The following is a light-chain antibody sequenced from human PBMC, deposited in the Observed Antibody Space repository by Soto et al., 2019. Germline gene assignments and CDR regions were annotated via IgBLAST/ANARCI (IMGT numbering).Light chain of an antibody. V-gene: IGKV3-11*01. Sequence: EIVLTQYPATVSLSPGERATLSCRASQSVSRNLAWYQQKPGQAPRLLIYDASNRATGIPARFSGSGSGTDFTLTISSLEPEDFAVYYCQQRTNWPLTFGGGTKVEIK. CDR3: QQRTNWPLT. J-gene: IGKJ4*01. CDR2: DAS. CDR1: QSVSRN.